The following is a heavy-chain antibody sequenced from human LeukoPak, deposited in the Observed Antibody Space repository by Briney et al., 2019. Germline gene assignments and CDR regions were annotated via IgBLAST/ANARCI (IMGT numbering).Heavy chain of an antibody. Sequence: SVKVSCKASGGTFSSYAISWVRQAPGQGLEWMGGIIPIFGTANYAQKFQGRVTITADKSTSTAYMELSSLRSEDTAVYYCAREGAYGDHGGNWFDPWGQGTPGHRLL. V-gene: IGHV1-69*06. D-gene: IGHD4-17*01. CDR2: IIPIFGTA. J-gene: IGHJ5*02. CDR3: AREGAYGDHGGNWFDP. CDR1: GGTFSSYA.